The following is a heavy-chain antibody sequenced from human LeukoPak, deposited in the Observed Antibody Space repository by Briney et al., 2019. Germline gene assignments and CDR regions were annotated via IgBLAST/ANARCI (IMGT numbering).Heavy chain of an antibody. V-gene: IGHV5-51*01. J-gene: IGHJ4*02. CDR2: IYPGDSET. CDR3: ARLPAGSGMRGDY. CDR1: GYTFSKSI. Sequence: GESLKIPFKGPGYTFSKSIIGWVRQIPRKGPELMGIIYPGDSETRYSPSFKGQVTISADKSISTAYLQWSSLGASDTAMYYFARLPAGSGMRGDYWGQGTLVTVSS. D-gene: IGHD2-15*01.